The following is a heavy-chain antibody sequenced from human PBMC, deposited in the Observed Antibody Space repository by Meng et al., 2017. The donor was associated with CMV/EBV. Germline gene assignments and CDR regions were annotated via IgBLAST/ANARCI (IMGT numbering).Heavy chain of an antibody. Sequence: GESLKISCAASGFTSSSYWMSWVRQAPGKGLEWVANIKQDGSEKYYVDSVKGRFTISRDNAKNSLYLQMNSLRAEDTAVYYCARHEHWDAFDIWGQGTMVTVSS. V-gene: IGHV3-7*01. D-gene: IGHD3-3*02. CDR2: IKQDGSEK. CDR3: ARHEHWDAFDI. CDR1: GFTSSSYW. J-gene: IGHJ3*02.